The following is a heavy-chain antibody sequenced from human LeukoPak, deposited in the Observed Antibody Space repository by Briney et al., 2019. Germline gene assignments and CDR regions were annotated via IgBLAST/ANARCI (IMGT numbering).Heavy chain of an antibody. D-gene: IGHD3-9*01. CDR3: TTVALDILTGDLDDY. J-gene: IGHJ4*02. CDR1: GFTFSNAW. V-gene: IGHV3-15*01. CDR2: IKSKTDGGTT. Sequence: GGSLRLSCAASGFTFSNAWMSWVRQAPGKGLEWVGRIKSKTDGGTTDYAAPVKGRFTISRDDSKNTLYLQMNSLKTEDTAVYYCTTVALDILTGDLDDYWGQGTLVTVSS.